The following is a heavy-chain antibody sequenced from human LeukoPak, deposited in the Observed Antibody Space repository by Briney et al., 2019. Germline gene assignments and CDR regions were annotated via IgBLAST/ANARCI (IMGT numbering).Heavy chain of an antibody. J-gene: IGHJ5*02. D-gene: IGHD3-10*01. V-gene: IGHV4-61*02. CDR2: IYISGST. Sequence: PSQTLSLTCTVSGGSISSGSYYWSWIRQPAGKGLEWIGRIYISGSTNYNPSLTRRVTISVDTAKNQFSLKLSSVPAADTAVYYCARHGRMIGSGSYGGWFDPWGQGTLVTVSS. CDR3: ARHGRMIGSGSYGGWFDP. CDR1: GGSISSGSYY.